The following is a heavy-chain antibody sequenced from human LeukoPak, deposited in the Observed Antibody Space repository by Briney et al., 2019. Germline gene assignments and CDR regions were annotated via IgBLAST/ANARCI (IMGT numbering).Heavy chain of an antibody. CDR1: GFTFSSYA. J-gene: IGHJ4*02. CDR2: ISGSGST. CDR3: AKYSATVLFDY. V-gene: IGHV3-23*01. Sequence: QPGGSLRLSCAASGFTFSSYAMSWVRQAPGKGLEWVSGISGSGSTSYADSVKGRFTISRDNSKNTLYLQMNSLRAEDTAVYYCAKYSATVLFDYWGQGTLVTVSS. D-gene: IGHD1-26*01.